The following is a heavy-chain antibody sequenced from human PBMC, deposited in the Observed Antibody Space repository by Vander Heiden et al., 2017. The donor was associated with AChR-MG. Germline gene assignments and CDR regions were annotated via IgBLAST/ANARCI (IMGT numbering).Heavy chain of an antibody. CDR1: GGTFNNYA. CDR3: ARGRISIVQGARPMAYHYYMDV. J-gene: IGHJ6*03. V-gene: IGHV1-69*01. CDR2: IIPIFGSP. D-gene: IGHD3-10*01. Sequence: QVQLVQSGAEVQKPGSSVKLSCEASGGTFNNYAITWVRQAPGHRLEWMGGIIPIFGSPEPAQNFQGRVTITADESTRTAYMELRGLTSDDTAVYYCARGRISIVQGARPMAYHYYMDVWGKGTTVTVSS.